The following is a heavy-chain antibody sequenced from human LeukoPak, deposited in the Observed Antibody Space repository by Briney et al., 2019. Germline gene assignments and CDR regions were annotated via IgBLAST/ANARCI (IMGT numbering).Heavy chain of an antibody. D-gene: IGHD3/OR15-3a*01. CDR3: ARDWVRTGDNWFDP. Sequence: SQTLSLTCTVSGGSNSSGSYYWSWIRQPAGKGLEWIGRIYTSGSTNYNPSLKSRVTISVDTSKNQFSLKLSSVTAADTAVYYCARDWVRTGDNWFDPWGQGTLVTVSS. CDR1: GGSNSSGSYY. V-gene: IGHV4-61*02. CDR2: IYTSGST. J-gene: IGHJ5*02.